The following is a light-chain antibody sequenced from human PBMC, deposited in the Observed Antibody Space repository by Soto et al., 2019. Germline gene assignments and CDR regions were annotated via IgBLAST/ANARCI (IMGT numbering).Light chain of an antibody. CDR1: QSVSSY. CDR2: DAS. J-gene: IGKJ4*01. CDR3: QQRSNWPPT. Sequence: EIVLTQSPATLSLSPGERATLSCRASQSVSSYLAWYQQKPGQAPRLLIYDASNRATGIPARFSGSGSGTDFPLPISSLEPEDFGVYYCQQRSNWPPTFGGGTKVEIK. V-gene: IGKV3-11*01.